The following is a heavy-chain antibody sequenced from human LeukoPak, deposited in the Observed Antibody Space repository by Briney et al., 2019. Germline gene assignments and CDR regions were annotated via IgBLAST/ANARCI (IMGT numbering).Heavy chain of an antibody. CDR3: ARGRYYYDSCGYYHYFDY. CDR2: INHSGST. V-gene: IGHV4-34*01. D-gene: IGHD3-22*01. Sequence: SETLSLTCAVYGGSFSDYYWNWIRQPPGKGMEWIGEINHSGSTNYNPSLKSRVTISVDTSKNQFSLKLSSVTAADTAVYYCARGRYYYDSCGYYHYFDYWGQGTLVTVSS. CDR1: GGSFSDYY. J-gene: IGHJ4*02.